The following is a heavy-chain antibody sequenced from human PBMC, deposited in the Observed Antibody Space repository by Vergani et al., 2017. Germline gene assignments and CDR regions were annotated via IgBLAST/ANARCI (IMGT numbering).Heavy chain of an antibody. CDR1: GFTFSSYS. Sequence: EVQLVESGGGLVQPGGSLRLSCAASGFTFSSYSMNWVRQAPGKGLEWVSYISSSSSTIYYADSVKGRFTISRDNAKNSLYLQMNSLRDEDTAVYYCARAQANNFWSGYSLRGYNWFDSWGQGTLVTVSS. CDR2: ISSSSSTI. V-gene: IGHV3-48*02. J-gene: IGHJ5*01. CDR3: ARAQANNFWSGYSLRGYNWFDS. D-gene: IGHD3-3*01.